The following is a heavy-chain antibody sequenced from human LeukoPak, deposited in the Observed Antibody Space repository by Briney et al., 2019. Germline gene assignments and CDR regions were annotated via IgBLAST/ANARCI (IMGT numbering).Heavy chain of an antibody. CDR2: IYAGNSDT. Sequence: GESLRISCQGFGYTFTTSWIGWVRQLPGKGLEWMAIIYAGNSDTKYSPSFQGQVTISVDKSISTAYLQWSRLKASDSAMYYCARQGTFSAYDYDKYAMEFWGQGTPVTVSS. J-gene: IGHJ6*02. CDR1: GYTFTTSW. D-gene: IGHD5-12*01. CDR3: ARQGTFSAYDYDKYAMEF. V-gene: IGHV5-51*01.